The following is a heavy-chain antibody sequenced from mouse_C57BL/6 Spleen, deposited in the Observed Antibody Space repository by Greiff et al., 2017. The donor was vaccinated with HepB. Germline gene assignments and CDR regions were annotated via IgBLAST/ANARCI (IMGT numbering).Heavy chain of an antibody. D-gene: IGHD3-2*02. Sequence: QVQLQQPGAELVKPGASVKMSCKASGYTFTSYWITWVKQRPGQGLEWIGDIYPGSGSTNYNEKFKSKATLTVDTTSRTAYMQLSSLTSEDSAVYYCARATAQAPYAMDYWGQGTSVTVSS. J-gene: IGHJ4*01. CDR3: ARATAQAPYAMDY. V-gene: IGHV1-55*01. CDR2: IYPGSGST. CDR1: GYTFTSYW.